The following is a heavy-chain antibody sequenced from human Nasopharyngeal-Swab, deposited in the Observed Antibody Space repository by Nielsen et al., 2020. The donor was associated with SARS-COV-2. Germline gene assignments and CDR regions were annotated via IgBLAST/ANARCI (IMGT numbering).Heavy chain of an antibody. D-gene: IGHD2-15*01. J-gene: IGHJ3*02. CDR3: ARDVGYCSGGSCYSSDAFDI. CDR1: GGSISSGDYY. V-gene: IGHV4-30-4*01. Sequence: SETLSLTCTVSGGSISSGDYYWSWIRQPPGKGLEWIGYIYYSGSTYYNPSLKSRVTISVDTSKNQFYLKLSSVTAADTAVYYCARDVGYCSGGSCYSSDAFDIWGQGTMVTVSS. CDR2: IYYSGST.